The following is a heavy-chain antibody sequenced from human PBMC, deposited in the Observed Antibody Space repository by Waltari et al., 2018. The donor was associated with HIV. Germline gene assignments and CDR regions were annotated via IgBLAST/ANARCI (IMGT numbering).Heavy chain of an antibody. CDR3: ARDSGSSSSSDFDY. CDR2: TYYRSKWYN. V-gene: IGHV6-1*01. D-gene: IGHD6-6*01. CDR1: GDSVSSTSSA. J-gene: IGHJ4*02. Sequence: HVQLQQSGPGLVKPSQTLSLTCAIPGDSVSSTSSAWNWNKQSPSRGLEWLGRTYYRSKWYNDYAVSVKSRITINPDTSKNQFSLQLNSVTPEDTAVYYCARDSGSSSSSDFDYWGQGTLVTVSS.